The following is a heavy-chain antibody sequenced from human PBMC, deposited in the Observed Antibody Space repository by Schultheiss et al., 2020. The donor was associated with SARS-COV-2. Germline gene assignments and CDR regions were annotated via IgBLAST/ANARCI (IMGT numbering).Heavy chain of an antibody. CDR1: GGSISSSSYY. J-gene: IGHJ6*02. CDR3: ARDGRGYYYGMDV. D-gene: IGHD2-15*01. CDR2: IYYSGST. V-gene: IGHV4-61*05. Sequence: SETLSLTCTVSGGSISSSSYYWGWIRQPPGKGLEWIGYIYYSGSTNYNPSLKSRVTISVDTSKNQFSLKLSSVTAADTAVYYCARDGRGYYYGMDVWGQGTTVTVSS.